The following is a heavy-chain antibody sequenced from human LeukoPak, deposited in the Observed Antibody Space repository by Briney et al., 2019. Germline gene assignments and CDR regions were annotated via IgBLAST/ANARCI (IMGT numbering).Heavy chain of an antibody. CDR2: INSVGSRI. D-gene: IGHD4-17*01. J-gene: IGHJ5*02. Sequence: GGSLRLSCAASGFTFSRDWMRWGRQAPGKRLVWVSRINSVGSRISYADSVKGRFTISRDNAKNTLYRQMTSLRAEDTAVYYCARGADYGDWGGIDPWGQGTLVTVSS. CDR3: ARGADYGDWGGIDP. V-gene: IGHV3-74*01. CDR1: GFTFSRDW.